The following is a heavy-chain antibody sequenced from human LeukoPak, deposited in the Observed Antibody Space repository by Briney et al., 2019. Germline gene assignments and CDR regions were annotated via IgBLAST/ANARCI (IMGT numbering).Heavy chain of an antibody. V-gene: IGHV4-39*01. CDR1: GDSISSRPYH. Sequence: SETLTLTCTVSGDSISSRPYHWGGVRQPPGKALEWIGTIHYSGITYYNPSLKSRVTISLDLSKNHFSLQLYSVTAADTAVYFSARQSRAGSAVDYWGQGTLVTVSS. D-gene: IGHD1-26*01. CDR2: IHYSGIT. CDR3: ARQSRAGSAVDY. J-gene: IGHJ4*02.